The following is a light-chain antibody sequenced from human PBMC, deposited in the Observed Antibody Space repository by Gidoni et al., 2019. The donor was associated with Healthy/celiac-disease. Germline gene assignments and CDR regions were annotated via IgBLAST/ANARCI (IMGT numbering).Light chain of an antibody. V-gene: IGLV2-23*01. CDR3: CSYAGSSTYV. CDR1: SSDVGSYNL. CDR2: EGS. J-gene: IGLJ1*01. Sequence: QSALTQPASESGSPGQSITISCTGTSSDVGSYNLVSWYQQHPGKAPKLMIYEGSKRPSGVSNRFSGSKSGNTASLTISGLQAEDEADYHCCSYAGSSTYVFGTGTKVTVL.